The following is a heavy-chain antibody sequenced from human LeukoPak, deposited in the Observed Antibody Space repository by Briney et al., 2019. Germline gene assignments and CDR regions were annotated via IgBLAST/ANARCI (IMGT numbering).Heavy chain of an antibody. V-gene: IGHV1-8*01. Sequence: ASVKVSCKASGYTFTSYDINWVRQATGQGLEWMGWMNPNSGNTGYAQKIQGRVTMTRNTSISTGYMELSSLRSEDTAVYYCARSPENSSGWWGVYWGQGTLVTVSS. CDR3: ARSPENSSGWWGVY. J-gene: IGHJ4*02. D-gene: IGHD6-19*01. CDR1: GYTFTSYD. CDR2: MNPNSGNT.